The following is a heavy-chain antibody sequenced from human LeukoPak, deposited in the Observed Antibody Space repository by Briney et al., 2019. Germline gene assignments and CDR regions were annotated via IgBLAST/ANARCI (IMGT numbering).Heavy chain of an antibody. D-gene: IGHD6-19*01. Sequence: PGGSLRLSCAASGFTFSSYAMSWVRQAPGKGLEWVSAISGSGGSTNYADSVKGRFTISRDNSKNTLYLQMNSLRAEDTAVYFCAKGSSGWYGAWYFDLWGRGTLVTVSS. CDR1: GFTFSSYA. CDR2: ISGSGGST. CDR3: AKGSSGWYGAWYFDL. V-gene: IGHV3-23*01. J-gene: IGHJ2*01.